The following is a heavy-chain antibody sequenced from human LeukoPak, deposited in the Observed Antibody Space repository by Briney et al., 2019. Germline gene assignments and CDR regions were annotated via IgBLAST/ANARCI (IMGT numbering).Heavy chain of an antibody. CDR3: ARQRYCSSTSCHRNAEYFQH. CDR1: GGSISSSSYY. J-gene: IGHJ1*01. Sequence: ETLSLTCTVSGGSISSSSYYWGWIRQPPGKGLEWIGSIYYSGSTYYNPSLKSRVTISVDTSKNQFSLKLSSVTAADTAVYYCARQRYCSSTSCHRNAEYFQHWGQGTLVTVSS. V-gene: IGHV4-39*01. D-gene: IGHD2-2*02. CDR2: IYYSGST.